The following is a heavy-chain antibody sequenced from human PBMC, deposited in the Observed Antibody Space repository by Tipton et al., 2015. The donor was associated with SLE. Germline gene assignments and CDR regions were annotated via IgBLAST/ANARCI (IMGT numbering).Heavy chain of an antibody. D-gene: IGHD3-3*01. Sequence: QLVQSGAEVKKPGASVKVSCKASGYTFTSYGISWVRQAPGQGLEWMGWISAYNGNTNYAQKLQGRVTMTTDTSTSTAYMELRSLRSDDTAVYYCARYAAGFDRLDDFWSGYRYYFDHWGQGTLVTVSS. J-gene: IGHJ4*02. CDR1: GYTFTSYG. CDR3: ARYAAGFDRLDDFWSGYRYYFDH. V-gene: IGHV1-18*01. CDR2: ISAYNGNT.